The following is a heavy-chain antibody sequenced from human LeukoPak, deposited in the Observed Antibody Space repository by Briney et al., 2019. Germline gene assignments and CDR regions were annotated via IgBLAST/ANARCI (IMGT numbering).Heavy chain of an antibody. CDR2: INPYDGDT. Sequence: ASVKVSCKASGYTFTDYYMHWVRQAPGHRLEWMGWINPYDGDTNYPQKLQGRVTMTRDTSISTAHVEVSRLRSDDTAVYYCARAKFLYCSSTTCLFDYWGQGTLVTVSS. J-gene: IGHJ4*02. CDR1: GYTFTDYY. D-gene: IGHD2-2*01. V-gene: IGHV1-2*02. CDR3: ARAKFLYCSSTTCLFDY.